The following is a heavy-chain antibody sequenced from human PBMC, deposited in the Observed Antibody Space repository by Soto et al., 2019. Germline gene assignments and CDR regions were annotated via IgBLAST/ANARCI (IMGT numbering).Heavy chain of an antibody. D-gene: IGHD3-3*01. CDR3: AREAASGSDL. V-gene: IGHV3-48*02. CDR2: ISTSGTTM. Sequence: GGSLRLSCTASGFIFSDYSMNWVRQAPGKGLEWVSYISTSGTTMYYADSVKGRFTISRDNAKKSLFLQMTSLRDDDTGVYFCAREAASGSDLWGQGTQVTVSS. J-gene: IGHJ5*02. CDR1: GFIFSDYS.